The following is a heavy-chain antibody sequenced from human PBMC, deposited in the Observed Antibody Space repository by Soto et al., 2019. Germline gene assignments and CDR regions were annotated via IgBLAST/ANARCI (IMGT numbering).Heavy chain of an antibody. J-gene: IGHJ6*02. V-gene: IGHV3-30-3*01. CDR1: GFTFSSYA. D-gene: IGHD6-13*01. CDR3: ARVSWNYDYYGMDV. CDR2: ISYDGSNK. Sequence: GGSLRLSCAASGFTFSSYAMHWVRQAPGKGLEWVAVISYDGSNKYYADSVKGRFTISRDNSKNTLYLQMNSLRAEDTAVYYCARVSWNYDYYGMDVWGQGTTVTVSS.